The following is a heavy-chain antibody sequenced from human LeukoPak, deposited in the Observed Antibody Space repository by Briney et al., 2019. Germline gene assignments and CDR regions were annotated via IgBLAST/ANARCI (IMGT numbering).Heavy chain of an antibody. CDR2: IYSGGST. CDR1: GFTISSNY. CDR3: ATVNYDFYPRNYYYYYGMDV. J-gene: IGHJ6*02. D-gene: IGHD3-3*01. Sequence: GGSLRLSCAASGFTISSNYMSWVRQAPGKGLEWGSGIYSGGSTYYTDSVKGRITISRDNSKNTLYLQMNSLRAEDTAVYYCATVNYDFYPRNYYYYYGMDVWGQGTTVTVSS. V-gene: IGHV3-66*01.